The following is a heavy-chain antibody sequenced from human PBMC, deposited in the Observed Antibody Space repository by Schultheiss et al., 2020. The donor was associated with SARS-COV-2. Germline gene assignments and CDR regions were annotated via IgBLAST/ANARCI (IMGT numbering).Heavy chain of an antibody. D-gene: IGHD3-3*01. J-gene: IGHJ4*02. CDR1: GYTFTSYG. V-gene: IGHV1-18*01. CDR2: ISAYNGTS. Sequence: ASVKVSCKASGYTFTSYGVSWVRQAPGQGLEWLGWISAYNGTSNYAQKFQGRVTVSTDTSTSTAYMELRSLRSDDTAVYYCARDTDVERITIFGIDYWGQGTLVTVSS. CDR3: ARDTDVERITIFGIDY.